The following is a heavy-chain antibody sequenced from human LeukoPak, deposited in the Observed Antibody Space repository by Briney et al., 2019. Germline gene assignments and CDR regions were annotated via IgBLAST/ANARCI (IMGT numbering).Heavy chain of an antibody. V-gene: IGHV3-21*01. D-gene: IGHD3-9*01. CDR1: GFTFSSYS. Sequence: GGSLRLSCAASGFTFSSYSMNWVRQAPGKGLEWVSSISSSSRYIYYADSVKGRFTISRDNAKNSLYLQMNSLRAEDTAVYYCARDLYYDILTGSSNWFDPWGQGTLVTVSS. CDR2: ISSSSRYI. CDR3: ARDLYYDILTGSSNWFDP. J-gene: IGHJ5*02.